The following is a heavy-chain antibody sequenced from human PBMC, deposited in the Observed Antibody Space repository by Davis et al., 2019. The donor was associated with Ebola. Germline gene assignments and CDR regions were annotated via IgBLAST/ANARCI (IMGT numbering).Heavy chain of an antibody. Sequence: GESLKISCAASGFTFSSYWMHWVRQAPGKGLVWVSRINSDGSSTSYADSVKGRFTISRDNAKNTLYLQMNSLRAEDTAVYYCARVIGGNRGSWYVNPFDYWGQGTLATVSS. D-gene: IGHD6-13*01. CDR1: GFTFSSYW. V-gene: IGHV3-74*01. J-gene: IGHJ4*02. CDR3: ARVIGGNRGSWYVNPFDY. CDR2: INSDGSST.